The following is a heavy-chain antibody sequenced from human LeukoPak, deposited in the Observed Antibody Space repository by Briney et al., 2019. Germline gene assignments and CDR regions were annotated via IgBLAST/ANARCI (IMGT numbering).Heavy chain of an antibody. CDR3: ARGELYYYDSSGYYQI. D-gene: IGHD3-22*01. J-gene: IGHJ4*02. Sequence: GGSLRLSCAASGFTFSSYAMSWVRQAPGKGLEWVAVISYDGSNKYYADSVKGRFTISRDNSKNTLYLQMNSLRAEDTAVYYCARGELYYYDSSGYYQIWGQGTLVTVSS. CDR2: ISYDGSNK. V-gene: IGHV3-30-3*01. CDR1: GFTFSSYA.